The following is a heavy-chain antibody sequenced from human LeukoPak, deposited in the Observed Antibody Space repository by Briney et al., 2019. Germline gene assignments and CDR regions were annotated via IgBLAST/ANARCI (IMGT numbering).Heavy chain of an antibody. J-gene: IGHJ5*02. CDR2: IYYSGST. CDR1: GASISTYY. V-gene: IGHV4-59*12. CDR3: ARGYCSGGSCYRHLNWFDP. Sequence: SETLSLTCTVSGASISTYYWSWIRQPPGKGLEWIGYIYYSGSTNYNPSLKGRVTTSVDTSKNQFSLKLSSVTAADTAVYYCARGYCSGGSCYRHLNWFDPWGQGTLVTVSS. D-gene: IGHD2-15*01.